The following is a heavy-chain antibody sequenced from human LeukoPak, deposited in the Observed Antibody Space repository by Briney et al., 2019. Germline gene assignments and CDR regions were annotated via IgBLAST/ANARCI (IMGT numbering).Heavy chain of an antibody. CDR2: ISSTSAYI. V-gene: IGHV3-21*01. CDR1: GFTFSSYA. D-gene: IGHD1-26*01. CDR3: ARFSSGPVAGAIISNYYYGLGV. J-gene: IGHJ6*02. Sequence: GGSLRLSCAASGFTFSSYAMSWVRQAPGKGLEWVSSISSTSAYIYFADSVKGRFTISRDNAKNSLYLQMNSLRDEDTAVYYCARFSSGPVAGAIISNYYYGLGVWGQGAAVTVSS.